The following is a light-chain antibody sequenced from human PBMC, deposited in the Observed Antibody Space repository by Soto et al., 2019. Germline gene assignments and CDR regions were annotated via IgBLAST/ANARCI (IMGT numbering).Light chain of an antibody. V-gene: IGKV1-17*01. J-gene: IGKJ2*01. CDR2: AAS. CDR3: QQYSPYSSMYT. Sequence: DIQMTQSPSSLSASVGDRVSITCRASQDIRNDLGWFQQKPGKAPKRLIYAASSLQSGVPSRFSGSGSGTEFTLTISSLQPEDFATYYCQQYSPYSSMYTFGQGTKLEIK. CDR1: QDIRND.